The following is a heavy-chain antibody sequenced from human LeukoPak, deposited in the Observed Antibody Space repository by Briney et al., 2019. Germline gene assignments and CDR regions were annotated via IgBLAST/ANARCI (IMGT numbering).Heavy chain of an antibody. CDR1: GCSFTHYD. J-gene: IGHJ3*02. D-gene: IGHD3-22*01. CDR2: MNTNSGHS. Sequence: ASVTVSCKAWGCSFTHYDIHWLRPAAGQALAGVDWMNTNSGHSGSARQFQGRVTLTRNTSISTAYLDLSSLSSEDTAVYYCNTNYYDRTGYSLIIWGQGTLVTVSS. CDR3: NTNYYDRTGYSLII. V-gene: IGHV1-8*03.